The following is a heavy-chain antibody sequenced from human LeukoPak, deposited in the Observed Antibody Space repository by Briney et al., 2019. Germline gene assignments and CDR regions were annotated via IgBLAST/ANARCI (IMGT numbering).Heavy chain of an antibody. D-gene: IGHD6-19*01. CDR2: ISPSGDYT. Sequence: ASVKVSCKASGYTFSSYYMHWVRQAPGQGLEWMGIISPSGDYTRYAQKLQGRVSMTLDTSTSTVYMELNSLESEDTAMHYCARDNSGWSVDYWGQGTLVTVTS. CDR3: ARDNSGWSVDY. J-gene: IGHJ4*02. V-gene: IGHV1-46*04. CDR1: GYTFSSYY.